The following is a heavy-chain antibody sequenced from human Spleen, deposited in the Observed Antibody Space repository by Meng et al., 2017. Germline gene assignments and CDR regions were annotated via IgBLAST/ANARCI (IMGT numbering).Heavy chain of an antibody. CDR3: ARVLVWGSYTAAFDY. D-gene: IGHD3-16*01. V-gene: IGHV1-2*02. CDR2: MNPNSGGT. J-gene: IGHJ3*01. Sequence: ASVTVFCKASGYTFTSYDINWVRQATGQGLEWMGWMNPNSGGTNYAQKFQGRVTMTRDTSISTAYMELSRLRSDDTTVYYCARVLVWGSYTAAFDYWGQGKMVNVSS. CDR1: GYTFTSYD.